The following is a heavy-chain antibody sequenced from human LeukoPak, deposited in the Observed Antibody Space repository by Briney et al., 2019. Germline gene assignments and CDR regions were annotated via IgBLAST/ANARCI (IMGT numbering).Heavy chain of an antibody. CDR3: ARSSYPYYFDY. V-gene: IGHV3-74*01. CDR2: VNNDGSST. Sequence: GGSLRLSCGASGSSFSSYWMHWVRQAPGKGLMWVSRVNNDGSSTTYADFVEGRFTISRDNARNTLYLQMNSLRAEDTAVYYCARSSYPYYFDYWGQGTLVTVSS. CDR1: GSSFSSYW. D-gene: IGHD6-19*01. J-gene: IGHJ4*02.